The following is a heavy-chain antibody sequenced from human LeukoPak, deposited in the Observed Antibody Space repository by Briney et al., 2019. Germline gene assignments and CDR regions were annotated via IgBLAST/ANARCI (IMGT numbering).Heavy chain of an antibody. J-gene: IGHJ4*02. D-gene: IGHD3-3*01. CDR1: GFTFSSYA. V-gene: IGHV3-23*01. CDR3: AATLGDIWPDHYYFDS. CDR2: ISGSGGST. Sequence: PGGSLRLSCAASGFTFSSYAMSWVRQAPGKGLEWVSAISGSGGSTYYADSVKGRFTISRVNSNNPLSLQMNSLSAEDTAVYYCAATLGDIWPDHYYFDSWGQGTLVTVSS.